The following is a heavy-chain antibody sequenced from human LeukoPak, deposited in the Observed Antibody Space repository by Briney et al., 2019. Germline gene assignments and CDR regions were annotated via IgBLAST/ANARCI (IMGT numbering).Heavy chain of an antibody. CDR3: ARHRGLLGSGSHVDY. J-gene: IGHJ4*02. CDR2: IYYSGST. CDR1: GGSISSSSYY. D-gene: IGHD3-3*01. Sequence: SETLSLTCTVSGGSISSSSYYWGWIRQPPGKGLEWIGSIYYSGSTYYNPSLKSRVTISVDTSKNQFSLKLSSVTAADTAVYYCARHRGLLGSGSHVDYWGQGTLVTVSS. V-gene: IGHV4-39*01.